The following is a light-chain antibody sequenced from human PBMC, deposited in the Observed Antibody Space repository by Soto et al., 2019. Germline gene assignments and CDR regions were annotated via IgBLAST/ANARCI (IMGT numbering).Light chain of an antibody. CDR2: ATS. J-gene: IGKJ1*01. CDR1: ESVSRSY. V-gene: IGKV3-20*01. CDR3: QYCGTSRT. Sequence: EIVLTQSPGTLSLSPGERATLSCRASESVSRSYIAWYQQKPGQAPTPLIFATSNTATGIPDRFGGSGSETEFTLTISGLEPEDSAVYYCQYCGTSRTFGQGTKVDIK.